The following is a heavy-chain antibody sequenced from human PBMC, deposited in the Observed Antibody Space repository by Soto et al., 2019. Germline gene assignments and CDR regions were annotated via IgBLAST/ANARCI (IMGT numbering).Heavy chain of an antibody. Sequence: QVQLQQWGAGLLKPSETLSLTCAVYGGSFSGHYWSWIRQPPGKGLEWIGEISPGGSTNYKPSLQSRVTMSGDTSKNQFSLKLSAVTAADTAVYYCARGRGGLNRTAELHSWGQGTLVTVSS. D-gene: IGHD1-7*01. J-gene: IGHJ4*02. CDR3: ARGRGGLNRTAELHS. V-gene: IGHV4-34*01. CDR1: GGSFSGHY. CDR2: ISPGGST.